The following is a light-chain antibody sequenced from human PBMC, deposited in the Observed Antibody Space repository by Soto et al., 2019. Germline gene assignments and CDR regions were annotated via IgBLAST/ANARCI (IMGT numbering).Light chain of an antibody. CDR2: DAS. CDR3: QQRSNWPPYT. CDR1: QSVSSY. J-gene: IGKJ2*01. V-gene: IGKV3-11*01. Sequence: EIVLTQSPATLSLSPGERATLSCRASQSVSSYLAWYQQKPGQAPRLLIYDASNRATGIPARFSGSGTEADFALTISSLETEDLAVYYCQQRSNWPPYTFGQGTKLDIK.